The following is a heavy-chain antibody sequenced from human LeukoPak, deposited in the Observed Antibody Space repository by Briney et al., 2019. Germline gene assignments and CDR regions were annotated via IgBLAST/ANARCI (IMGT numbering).Heavy chain of an antibody. Sequence: ASVKVSCKASGYTFTGYYMHWVRQAPGQGLEWMGWINPNSGGTNYAQKFQGRVTMTRDTSISTAYMELSRLRSDDTAVYYCARSNYGGDYFDYWGQGTLVTVSS. V-gene: IGHV1-2*02. J-gene: IGHJ4*02. CDR3: ARSNYGGDYFDY. CDR2: INPNSGGT. CDR1: GYTFTGYY. D-gene: IGHD4-17*01.